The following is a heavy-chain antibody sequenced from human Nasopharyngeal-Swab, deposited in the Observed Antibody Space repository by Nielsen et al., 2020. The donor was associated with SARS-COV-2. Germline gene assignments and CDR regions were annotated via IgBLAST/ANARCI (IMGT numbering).Heavy chain of an antibody. CDR2: NYHSGST. CDR1: DYSISSGYY. J-gene: IGHJ4*02. CDR3: ARGGYSSGWVVY. D-gene: IGHD6-19*01. Sequence: SETLSLTCTVSDYSISSGYYWGWIRQPPGKGLEWIGSNYHSGSTYYNPSLKSRVTISVDTSKNQFSLKLSSVTAADTAVYYCARGGYSSGWVVYWGQGTLVTVSS. V-gene: IGHV4-38-2*02.